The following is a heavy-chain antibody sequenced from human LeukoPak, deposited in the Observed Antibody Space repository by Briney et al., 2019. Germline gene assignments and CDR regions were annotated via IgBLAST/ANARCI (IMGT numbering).Heavy chain of an antibody. CDR1: GFTFGDYA. CDR2: IRSKSYGGIT. CDR3: TREEAAALNSYYYYYMDV. V-gene: IGHV3-49*03. J-gene: IGHJ6*03. D-gene: IGHD6-13*01. Sequence: GGTLRLFCTASGFTFGDYAMSWFRQAPGKGLEWVGFIRSKSYGGITEYAASVKGKFTIYRDDSKSIAYLQMNSLKTEDTAVYYCTREEAAALNSYYYYYMDVWGKGTTVTVSS.